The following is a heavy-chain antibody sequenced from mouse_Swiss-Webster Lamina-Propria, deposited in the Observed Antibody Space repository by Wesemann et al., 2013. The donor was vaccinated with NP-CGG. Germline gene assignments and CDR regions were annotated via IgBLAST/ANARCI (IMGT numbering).Heavy chain of an antibody. CDR1: GYTFNSYW. D-gene: IGHD1-1*01. Sequence: QVQLQQPGAELVKPGASVKLSCKASGYTFNSYWMHWVKQRPGQGLEWIGAIDTSDSYTSYNQKFKGKATLTVDESSSTAYMQLSSLTSEDSAVYYCARERSYYGSSYPSYWYFDVWGXGTTVTVSS. CDR2: IDTSDSYT. CDR3: ARERSYYGSSYPSYWYFDV. V-gene: IGHV1-69*02. J-gene: IGHJ1*01.